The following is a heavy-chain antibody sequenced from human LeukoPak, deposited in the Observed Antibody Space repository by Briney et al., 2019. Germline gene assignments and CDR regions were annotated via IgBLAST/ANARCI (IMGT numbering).Heavy chain of an antibody. V-gene: IGHV1-18*01. CDR1: GYTFSSHG. CDR2: INSYNGDT. D-gene: IGHD6-19*01. J-gene: IGHJ4*01. Sequence: ASVKVSCKASGYTFSSHGINWVRQSPGQGLEWMGWINSYNGDTNYAQKFQGRVTLTTDTSTSTAHMEQGSLRSDDTAVYYCARDSGWKYFDDWGQGTLVSVPS. CDR3: ARDSGWKYFDD.